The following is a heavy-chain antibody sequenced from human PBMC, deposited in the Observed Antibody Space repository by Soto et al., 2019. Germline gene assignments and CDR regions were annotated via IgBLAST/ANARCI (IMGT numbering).Heavy chain of an antibody. D-gene: IGHD6-6*01. CDR3: ARKRQLVYFDY. CDR1: GYTFTYYT. V-gene: IGHV1-3*01. CDR2: ISSGNGNT. J-gene: IGHJ4*02. Sequence: QVQLVQSGAEVKEPGASVKVSCKASGYTFTYYTIHWMRQAPGQGLEWMESISSGNGNTKFSQKFQDRVTFTRDTSAGTAYMELGSLRSEATAVYYCARKRQLVYFDYWGQGTLVTVSS.